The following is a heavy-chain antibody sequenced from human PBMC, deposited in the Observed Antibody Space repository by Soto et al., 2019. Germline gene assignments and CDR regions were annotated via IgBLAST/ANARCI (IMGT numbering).Heavy chain of an antibody. D-gene: IGHD3-10*01. CDR3: ARLPSIIIYPMDV. CDR1: GGSINSAGYY. CDR2: IYYTGRT. J-gene: IGHJ6*02. Sequence: QVQLQESGPGLVKPSQTLSLTCIVSGGSINSAGYYWSWVRQHPGKGLEWIGNIYYTGRTYYNPSLKSRVSMEVDTSNNHFSLTLRSLTSADTAVYFCARLPSIIIYPMDVWGLGTTVTVSS. V-gene: IGHV4-31*03.